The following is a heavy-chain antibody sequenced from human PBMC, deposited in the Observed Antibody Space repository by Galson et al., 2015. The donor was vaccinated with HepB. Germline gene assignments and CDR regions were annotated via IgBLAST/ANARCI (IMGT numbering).Heavy chain of an antibody. D-gene: IGHD5-24*01. CDR1: GGSFSDYH. J-gene: IGHJ4*02. CDR2: INHSEGT. V-gene: IGHV4-34*01. Sequence: ETLSLTCAVYGGSFSDYHWYWIRQPPGKGLEWIGEINHSEGTHYSPSLKSRLTISVDTSKNQFPLNLTSVTAADTAVYFCARVDRDGYPYPYNRFDLWGGGTLVTVSS. CDR3: ARVDRDGYPYPYNRFDL.